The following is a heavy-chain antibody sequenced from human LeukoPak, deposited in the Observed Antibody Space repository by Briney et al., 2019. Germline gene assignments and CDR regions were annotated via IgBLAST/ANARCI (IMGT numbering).Heavy chain of an antibody. J-gene: IGHJ4*02. CDR3: AKDLWAMAFDY. Sequence: PGGSLRLSCAASGFTFDDYGMSWVRQAPGKGLEWVSGINWNGGSTGYADSVKGRFTISRDNAKNSLYLQMNSLRAEDTAVYYCAKDLWAMAFDYLGQGTLVTVSS. V-gene: IGHV3-20*04. CDR2: INWNGGST. D-gene: IGHD2-21*01. CDR1: GFTFDDYG.